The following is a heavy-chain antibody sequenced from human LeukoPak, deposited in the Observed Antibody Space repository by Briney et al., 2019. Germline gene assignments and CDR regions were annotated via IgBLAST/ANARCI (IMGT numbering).Heavy chain of an antibody. Sequence: ASVKVSCKASGYTFTSYGISGVRQAPGQGLEWMGWISAYNGNTNYAQKLQGRVTMTTDTSTSTAYMELRSLRSDDTAVYYCARGLAAAGNDLGSDYWGQGTLVTVSS. CDR1: GYTFTSYG. V-gene: IGHV1-18*01. D-gene: IGHD6-13*01. CDR3: ARGLAAAGNDLGSDY. CDR2: ISAYNGNT. J-gene: IGHJ4*02.